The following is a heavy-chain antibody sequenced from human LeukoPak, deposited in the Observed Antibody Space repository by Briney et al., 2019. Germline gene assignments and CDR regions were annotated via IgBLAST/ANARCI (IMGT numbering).Heavy chain of an antibody. J-gene: IGHJ4*02. CDR3: ARDKPLNIVGATGLDY. Sequence: PGGSLRLSCAASGFTFSDYYMSWIRQAPGKGLEWVSYISSSGSTIYYADSVKGRFTISRDNSKNTLYLQMNSLRAEDTAVYYCARDKPLNIVGATGLDYWGQGTLVTVSS. V-gene: IGHV3-11*04. CDR1: GFTFSDYY. D-gene: IGHD1-26*01. CDR2: ISSSGSTI.